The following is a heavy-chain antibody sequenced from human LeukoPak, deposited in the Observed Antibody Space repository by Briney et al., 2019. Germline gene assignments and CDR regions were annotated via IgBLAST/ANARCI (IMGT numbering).Heavy chain of an antibody. Sequence: SETLSLTCTVSSGSISGYYWNWIRQPPGKGLEWIGYIYHTGSTNYNPSLKSRVTISIDTPKNQFSLKLSSVTAADTAVYYCARNRVATIYGNFDYWGQGTLVTVSS. CDR3: ARNRVATIYGNFDY. J-gene: IGHJ4*02. CDR1: SGSISGYY. V-gene: IGHV4-59*01. CDR2: IYHTGST. D-gene: IGHD5-12*01.